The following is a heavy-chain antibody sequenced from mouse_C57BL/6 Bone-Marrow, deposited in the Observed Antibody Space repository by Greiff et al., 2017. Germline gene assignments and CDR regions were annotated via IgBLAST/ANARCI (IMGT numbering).Heavy chain of an antibody. CDR3: ARDNGSSYLYYFDY. J-gene: IGHJ2*01. CDR2: IYYSGTI. CDR1: GISITTGNYR. Sequence: EVKLVESGPGLVKPSQTVFLTCTVTGISITTGNYRWSWIRQFPGNKLEWIGYIYYSGTITYNPSLTSRTTITRDTPKNQFFLEMNSLTAEDTATYYCARDNGSSYLYYFDYWGQGTTLTVSS. V-gene: IGHV3-5*01. D-gene: IGHD1-1*01.